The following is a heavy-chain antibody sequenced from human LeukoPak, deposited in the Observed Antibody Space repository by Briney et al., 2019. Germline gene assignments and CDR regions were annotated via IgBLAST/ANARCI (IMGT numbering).Heavy chain of an antibody. J-gene: IGHJ4*02. CDR1: GYSISSDYY. CDR2: IYHSGST. Sequence: SETLSLTCTVSGYSISSDYYWAWIRQPPGKGLEWIGSIYHSGSTNYNPSLKSRVTISVDTSKNQFSLKLSSVTAADTAVYYCARLESSSGLPDWGQGTLVTVSS. V-gene: IGHV4-38-2*02. CDR3: ARLESSSGLPD. D-gene: IGHD3-22*01.